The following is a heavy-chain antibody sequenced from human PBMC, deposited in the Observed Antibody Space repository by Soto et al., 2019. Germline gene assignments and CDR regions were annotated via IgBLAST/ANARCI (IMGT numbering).Heavy chain of an antibody. CDR1: GYTFTSYD. J-gene: IGHJ4*02. V-gene: IGHV1-8*01. D-gene: IGHD4-17*01. Sequence: QVQLVQSGAEVKKPGASVKVSCKASGYTFTSYDINWVRQATGQGLEWMGWMNPNSGNTGYAQKFQGRVTMTRNTSISTAYMELSSLRSEDMAVYYCARTLDYGDYVGCNYWGQGTLVTVSS. CDR3: ARTLDYGDYVGCNY. CDR2: MNPNSGNT.